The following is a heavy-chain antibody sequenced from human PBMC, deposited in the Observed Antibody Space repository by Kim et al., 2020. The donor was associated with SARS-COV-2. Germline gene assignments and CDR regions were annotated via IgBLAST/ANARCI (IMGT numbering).Heavy chain of an antibody. J-gene: IGHJ4*02. V-gene: IGHV4-34*01. D-gene: IGHD6-19*01. CDR3: ARGYSSGWRQYYFDY. Sequence: PSLKSRVTLSVDTSKNQFSLKLSSVTAADTAVYYCARGYSSGWRQYYFDYWGQGTLVTVSS.